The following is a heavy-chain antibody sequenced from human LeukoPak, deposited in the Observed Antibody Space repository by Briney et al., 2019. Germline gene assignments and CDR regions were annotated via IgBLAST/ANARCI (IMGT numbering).Heavy chain of an antibody. D-gene: IGHD5-12*01. Sequence: GGSLRLSCAVSGLNFRGYWMAWVRQAPGKGLEWVANMKQDGSEKYYVDSLKGRFTISRDNAKNSLYLEMNSLRVEDTAVYYCARDLGHTGYDLYDYWGQGTLVTVSS. CDR2: MKQDGSEK. V-gene: IGHV3-7*01. CDR1: GLNFRGYW. CDR3: ARDLGHTGYDLYDY. J-gene: IGHJ4*02.